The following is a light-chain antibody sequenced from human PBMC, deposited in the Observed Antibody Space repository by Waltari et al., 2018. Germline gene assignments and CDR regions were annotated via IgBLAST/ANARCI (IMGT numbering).Light chain of an antibody. V-gene: IGKV3-20*01. CDR1: QSVSRA. Sequence: EIVLTQSPGSLSSSPGERVTLSCRASQSVSRALAWYQQKPGQAPRLLIFGASNSATGIPDRFSGSGSETDFSLTISRLEPKDFAVYYCQHYVRLPATFGRGTKVEIK. CDR2: GAS. J-gene: IGKJ1*01. CDR3: QHYVRLPAT.